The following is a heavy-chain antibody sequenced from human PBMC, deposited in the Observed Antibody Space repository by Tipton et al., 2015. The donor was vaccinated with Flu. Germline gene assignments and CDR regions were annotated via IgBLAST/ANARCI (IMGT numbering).Heavy chain of an antibody. V-gene: IGHV4-59*01. J-gene: IGHJ4*02. Sequence: TLSLTCSVSGGSISSYHWSWIRQPPGKGLEWIGYIYYSGSTNYNPSLKSRVTMSLDTSKNQFSLKLNSVTAADTAVYYCARDTVTFPRVFDYWGQGTLVTVSS. D-gene: IGHD4-17*01. CDR3: ARDTVTFPRVFDY. CDR1: GGSISSYH. CDR2: IYYSGST.